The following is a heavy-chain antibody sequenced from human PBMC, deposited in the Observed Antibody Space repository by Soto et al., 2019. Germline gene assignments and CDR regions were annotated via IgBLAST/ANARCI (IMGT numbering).Heavy chain of an antibody. J-gene: IGHJ2*01. CDR3: ASGDCSGGSCYSWYFDL. CDR2: IIPIFGTA. V-gene: IGHV1-69*01. D-gene: IGHD2-15*01. Sequence: QVQLVQSGAEVKKPGSSVKVSCKASGGTFSSYAISWVRQAPGQGLEWMGGIIPIFGTANYAQKFQGRVTITADESTSTAYMELSSLSSEDTAVYYCASGDCSGGSCYSWYFDLWGRGTLVTVSS. CDR1: GGTFSSYA.